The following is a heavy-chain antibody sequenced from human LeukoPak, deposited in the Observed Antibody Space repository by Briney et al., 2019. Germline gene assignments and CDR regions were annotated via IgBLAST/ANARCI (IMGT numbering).Heavy chain of an antibody. V-gene: IGHV2-5*01. CDR2: IYWNDDK. CDR3: ARRTSDSSWYNNYFDY. CDR1: GFSLSTSGVG. J-gene: IGHJ4*02. Sequence: SGPTLVNPTQTLTLTCTFSGFSLSTSGVGVGWIRQPPGEALEWLALIYWNDDKRYSPSLKSRLTITKDTSKNQVVLTMTNMDPVDTATYYCARRTSDSSWYNNYFDYWGQGTLVTVSS. D-gene: IGHD6-13*01.